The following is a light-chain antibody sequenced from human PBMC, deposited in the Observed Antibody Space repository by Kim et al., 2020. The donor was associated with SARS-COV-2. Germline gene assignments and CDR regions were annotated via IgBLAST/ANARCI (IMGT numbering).Light chain of an antibody. V-gene: IGLV1-47*01. Sequence: ELTQPPSASGTPGQTVTISCSGTSSNIGSNSVHWYQQFPGTAPKLLIYRNNQRPSGVPDRFSGSKSGTSASLAISGLRSEDEADFHCATWDDSLSAWV. CDR1: SSNIGSNS. J-gene: IGLJ3*02. CDR2: RNN. CDR3: ATWDDSLSAWV.